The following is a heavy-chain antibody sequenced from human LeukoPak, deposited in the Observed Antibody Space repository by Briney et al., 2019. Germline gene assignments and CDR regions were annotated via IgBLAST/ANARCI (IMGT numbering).Heavy chain of an antibody. J-gene: IGHJ6*02. CDR1: GGSISSYY. V-gene: IGHV4-59*01. CDR2: IYHSGST. Sequence: SETLSLTCAVSGGSISSYYWSWIRQPPGKGLEWIGDIYHSGSTNYNPSLKSRVTISVDTSKNQFSLKLRSVTAADTAVYYCARLLVVGVSYGMAVWGQGTTVTVSS. D-gene: IGHD2-15*01. CDR3: ARLLVVGVSYGMAV.